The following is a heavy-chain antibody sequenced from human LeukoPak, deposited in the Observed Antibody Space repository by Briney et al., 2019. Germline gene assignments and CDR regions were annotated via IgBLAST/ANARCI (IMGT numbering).Heavy chain of an antibody. CDR1: GFTFSSYD. Sequence: TGGSLRLSCAASGFTFSSYDMHWVRQAPGKGLEWVSVIGTAGDTYYPGSVKGRFTISRENAKNSLYLQMNSLRAGDTGVYFCARGASSSLYYMDVWGKGTTVTVSS. CDR2: IGTAGDT. CDR3: ARGASSSLYYMDV. V-gene: IGHV3-13*01. D-gene: IGHD2-2*01. J-gene: IGHJ6*03.